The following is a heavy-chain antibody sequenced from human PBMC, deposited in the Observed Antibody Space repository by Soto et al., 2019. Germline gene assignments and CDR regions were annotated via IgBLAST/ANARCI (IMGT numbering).Heavy chain of an antibody. V-gene: IGHV1-69*01. J-gene: IGHJ4*02. CDR3: ARGSSWYVMDY. CDR1: GGSFSSYA. Sequence: SVTVSCTASGGSFSSYAISWGRQAPGQGLEWMGGIIPIFGTANYAQKFQGRVTITADESTSTAYMELSSLRSEDTAVYYCARGSSWYVMDYWGQGTLVTLSS. CDR2: IIPIFGTA. D-gene: IGHD6-13*01.